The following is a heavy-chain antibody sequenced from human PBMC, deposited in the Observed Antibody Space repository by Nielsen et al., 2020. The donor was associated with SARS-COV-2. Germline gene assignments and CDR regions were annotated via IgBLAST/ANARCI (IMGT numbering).Heavy chain of an antibody. CDR2: IYPGDSDT. Sequence: GGSLRLSCKGSGYSFTNYWIGWVRQMPGKGLERMGIIYPGDSDTRYSPSFQGQVTISTDKSISTAYLQWSSLKASDTAMYYCARKITMVRGVTPHVLDIWGQGTMVTVSS. CDR1: GYSFTNYW. J-gene: IGHJ3*02. CDR3: ARKITMVRGVTPHVLDI. D-gene: IGHD3-10*01. V-gene: IGHV5-51*01.